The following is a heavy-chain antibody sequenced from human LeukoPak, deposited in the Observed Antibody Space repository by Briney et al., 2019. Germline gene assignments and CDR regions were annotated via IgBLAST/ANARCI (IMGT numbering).Heavy chain of an antibody. J-gene: IGHJ4*02. CDR1: GFTFSSYS. Sequence: GGSLRLSCAASGFTFSSYSMNWVRQAPGKGLEWVSSISSSSSYIYYADSVKGRFTISRDNAKNSLYLQMNSLRDEDTAVYYCARDSPTYYDSSLYDYWGQGTLVTVSS. V-gene: IGHV3-21*01. D-gene: IGHD3-22*01. CDR2: ISSSSSYI. CDR3: ARDSPTYYDSSLYDY.